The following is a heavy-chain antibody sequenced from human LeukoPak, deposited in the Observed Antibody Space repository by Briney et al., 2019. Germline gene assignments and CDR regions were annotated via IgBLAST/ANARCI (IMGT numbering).Heavy chain of an antibody. CDR2: ISYDGSNQ. V-gene: IGHV3-30*18. J-gene: IGHJ4*02. D-gene: IGHD2-2*01. CDR3: AKGPAAIVYYFDY. Sequence: PGGSLRLSCAASGFTFSSYGMHWGRQGPGKGVEWVAVISYDGSNQYYADSVKGRFTISRDNSKTKLYLRMNSLRAEDTTVYYCAKGPAAIVYYFDYWGQGTLVIVS. CDR1: GFTFSSYG.